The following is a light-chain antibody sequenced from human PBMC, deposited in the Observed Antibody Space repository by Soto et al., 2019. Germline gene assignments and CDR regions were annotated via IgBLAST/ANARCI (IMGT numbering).Light chain of an antibody. Sequence: DIQMTQSPSTLSASVGDRVTIICRASQSISSWLAWYQQKPGKAPDLLIYKASSLQSGVPSRFSGSGSGTEFTLTISSLQPDDFATYYCQHYNSYPLTFGGGTKVEIK. V-gene: IGKV1-5*03. CDR1: QSISSW. J-gene: IGKJ4*01. CDR2: KAS. CDR3: QHYNSYPLT.